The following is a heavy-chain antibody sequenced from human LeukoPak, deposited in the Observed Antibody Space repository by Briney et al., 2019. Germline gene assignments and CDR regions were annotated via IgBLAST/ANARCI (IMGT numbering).Heavy chain of an antibody. J-gene: IGHJ4*02. D-gene: IGHD3-3*01. CDR2: TSSSGSII. CDR3: ATGDDFWSGYYQLDY. CDR1: RFTFSSYE. Sequence: GGSLRLSCAASRFTFSSYEINWVRQAPGKGLEWVSYTSSSGSIIYYAGSVKGRFTISRDNAKNSLYLQMNSLRAEDTAIYYCATGDDFWSGYYQLDYWGQGTLVTVSS. V-gene: IGHV3-48*03.